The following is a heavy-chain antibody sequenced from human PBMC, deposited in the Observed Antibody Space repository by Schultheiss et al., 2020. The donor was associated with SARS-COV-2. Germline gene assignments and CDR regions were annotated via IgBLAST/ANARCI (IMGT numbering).Heavy chain of an antibody. CDR3: TTDPGGTAYYYYMDV. D-gene: IGHD3-16*01. V-gene: IGHV3-15*01. J-gene: IGHJ6*03. CDR2: IKSKTDGGIT. CDR1: GFTFSNAW. Sequence: GGSLRLSCAASGFTFSNAWMSWVRQAPGKGLEWVGRIKSKTDGGITDYAAPVKGRFTISRDDSKNTLYLQMNSLKTEDTAVYYCTTDPGGTAYYYYMDVWGKGTTVTVSS.